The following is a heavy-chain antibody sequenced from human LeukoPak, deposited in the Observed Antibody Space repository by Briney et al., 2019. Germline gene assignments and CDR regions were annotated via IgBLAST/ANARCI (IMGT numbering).Heavy chain of an antibody. CDR3: ARVPVSGPGARFDY. V-gene: IGHV1-18*01. J-gene: IGHJ4*02. CDR1: GYTFTSYG. CDR2: ISAYNVNT. Sequence: ASVKVSRKASGYTFTSYGISWVRQAPGQGLEWTGWISAYNVNTNDAQKLQGRVTMTTDTSTTTAYMELRSLRSDDTAVYYCARVPVSGPGARFDYWGQGTLVTVSS. D-gene: IGHD4-11*01.